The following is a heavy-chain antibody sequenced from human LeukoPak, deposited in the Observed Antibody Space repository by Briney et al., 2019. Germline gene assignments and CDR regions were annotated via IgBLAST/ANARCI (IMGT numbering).Heavy chain of an antibody. D-gene: IGHD3-22*01. J-gene: IGHJ4*02. V-gene: IGHV4-4*02. CDR2: IYPSGST. CDR1: GGSISSNNW. Sequence: SETLSLTCAVSGGSISSNNWWSWVRQPPGKGLEWIGEIYPSGSTNYNPSLKSRVTISVDKSKSQFSLKLSSVTAADTAVYYCARDGYYDSGGYLTDYWGQGTLVTVSS. CDR3: ARDGYYDSGGYLTDY.